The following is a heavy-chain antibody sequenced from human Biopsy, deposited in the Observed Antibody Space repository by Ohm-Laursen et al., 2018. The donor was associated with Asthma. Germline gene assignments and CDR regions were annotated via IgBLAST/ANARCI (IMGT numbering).Heavy chain of an antibody. CDR2: ISVYNGNT. Sequence: GSSVKVSCKASGYTFNSAGITWVRQAPGQGREWMGWISVYNGNTKVAQKIQDRVTMITDTSTSTAYMELSSLRSDDTAVYFCARAVDYSHYYGIDVWGQGTTVTVS. CDR1: GYTFNSAG. V-gene: IGHV1-18*01. D-gene: IGHD3-10*01. J-gene: IGHJ6*02. CDR3: ARAVDYSHYYGIDV.